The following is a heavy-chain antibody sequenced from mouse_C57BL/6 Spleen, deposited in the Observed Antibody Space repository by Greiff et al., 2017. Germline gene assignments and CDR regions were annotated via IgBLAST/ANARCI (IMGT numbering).Heavy chain of an antibody. V-gene: IGHV1-52*01. CDR1: GYTFTSYW. D-gene: IGHD1-1*01. J-gene: IGHJ1*03. CDR2: IDPSDSET. CDR3: ARRGYGSSYRYFDV. Sequence: VQLQQPGAELVRPGSSVKLSCKASGYTFTSYWMHWVKQRPIQGLEWIGNIDPSDSETHYNQKFKDKATLTVDKSSSTAYMQRSSLTSEDSAVYNCARRGYGSSYRYFDVWGTGTTVTVSS.